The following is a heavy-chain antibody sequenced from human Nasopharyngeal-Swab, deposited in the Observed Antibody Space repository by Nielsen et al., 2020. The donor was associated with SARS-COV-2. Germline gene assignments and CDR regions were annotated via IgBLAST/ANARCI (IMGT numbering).Heavy chain of an antibody. V-gene: IGHV1-69*13. CDR3: ASTGYCSSTSCYPKTDAFDI. D-gene: IGHD2-2*01. Sequence: VQVSCKASAGTFRSYAISWVRQAPGQGLEWMGGIIPIFGTANYAQKFQGRVTITADESTSTAYMELSSLRSEDTAVYYCASTGYCSSTSCYPKTDAFDIWGQGTMVTVSS. J-gene: IGHJ3*02. CDR1: AGTFRSYA. CDR2: IIPIFGTA.